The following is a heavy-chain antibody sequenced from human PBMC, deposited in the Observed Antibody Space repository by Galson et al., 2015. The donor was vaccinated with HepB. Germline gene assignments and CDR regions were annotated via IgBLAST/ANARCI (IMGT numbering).Heavy chain of an antibody. J-gene: IGHJ6*03. Sequence: SLRLSCASSGFSFSNYAIHWVRQAPGKGLEWMAVISYDGSFRYYSDSVRGRFTISRDNSMNTLYLEMNSLRAEDTAVYYCARDGRSGSYSSPYYYYYYMDVWGRGTTVTVSS. CDR1: GFSFSNYA. CDR3: ARDGRSGSYSSPYYYYYYMDV. CDR2: ISYDGSFR. D-gene: IGHD1-26*01. V-gene: IGHV3-30*03.